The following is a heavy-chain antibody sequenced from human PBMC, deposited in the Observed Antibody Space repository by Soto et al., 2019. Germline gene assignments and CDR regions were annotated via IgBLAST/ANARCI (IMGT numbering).Heavy chain of an antibody. CDR2: ISTYNGNT. D-gene: IGHD4-17*01. CDR1: GYSFTTSG. Sequence: QAQLVQSGAEVKEPGASLKVSCKASGYSFTTSGITWVRQSPGQGLEWMGWISTYNGNTNYAQKLQDRVTLTTDTSTSTAYMELSSLRSDDTAVYYCARRLYGDYDYWGQGTLVTVSS. CDR3: ARRLYGDYDY. J-gene: IGHJ4*02. V-gene: IGHV1-18*01.